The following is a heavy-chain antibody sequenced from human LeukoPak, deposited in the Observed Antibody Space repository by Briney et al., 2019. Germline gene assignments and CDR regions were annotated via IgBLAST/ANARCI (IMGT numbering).Heavy chain of an antibody. J-gene: IGHJ5*02. CDR1: GYTFTSYG. CDR3: ARDSGALNDYGDYETSYNWFDP. CDR2: ISAYNGNT. Sequence: ASVKVSCKASGYTFTSYGISWVRQAPGQGLEWMGWISAYNGNTNYAQTLQGRVTMTTDTSTSTAYMELRSLRSDDTAVYYCARDSGALNDYGDYETSYNWFDPWGQGTLVTVSS. D-gene: IGHD4-17*01. V-gene: IGHV1-18*01.